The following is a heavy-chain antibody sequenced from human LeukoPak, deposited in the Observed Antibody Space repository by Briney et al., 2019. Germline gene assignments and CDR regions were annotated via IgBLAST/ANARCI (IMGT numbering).Heavy chain of an antibody. CDR1: GFTFSSYG. CDR2: IRYDGSNK. V-gene: IGHV3-30*02. CDR3: AKDLPLYCGGDCYTNAIDY. J-gene: IGHJ4*02. Sequence: GESLKISCAASGFTFSSYGMHWVRQAPGKGLEWVAFIRYDGSNKYYADSVKGRFTISRDNSKNTLYLQMNSLRAEDTAVYYCAKDLPLYCGGDCYTNAIDYWGQGTLVTVSS. D-gene: IGHD2-21*01.